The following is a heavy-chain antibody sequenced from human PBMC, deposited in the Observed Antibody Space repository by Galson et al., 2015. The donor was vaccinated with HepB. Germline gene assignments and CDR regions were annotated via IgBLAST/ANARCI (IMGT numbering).Heavy chain of an antibody. CDR1: GFTVSSNY. V-gene: IGHV3-66*01. CDR3: ALSIAAAGWFDY. CDR2: IYSGDST. J-gene: IGHJ4*02. D-gene: IGHD6-13*01. Sequence: SLRLSCAASGFTVSSNYMTWVRQAPGKGLEWVSVIYSGDSTYYADSVKGRFTISRDNSKNTLYLQMNSLRAEDTAVYYCALSIAAAGWFDYWGQGTLVTVSS.